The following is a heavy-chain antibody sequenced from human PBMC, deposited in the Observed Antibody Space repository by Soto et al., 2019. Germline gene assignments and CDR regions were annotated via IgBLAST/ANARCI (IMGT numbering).Heavy chain of an antibody. CDR1: GFTFSSYA. CDR3: AKDIGLLWFGELLYYYYGMDV. Sequence: GGSLRLSCAASGFTFSSYAMSWVRQAPGKGLEWVSAISGSGGSTYYADSVKGRFTISRDNSKNTLYLQMNSLRAEDTAVYYCAKDIGLLWFGELLYYYYGMDVWGQGTTVTVSS. V-gene: IGHV3-23*01. D-gene: IGHD3-10*01. J-gene: IGHJ6*02. CDR2: ISGSGGST.